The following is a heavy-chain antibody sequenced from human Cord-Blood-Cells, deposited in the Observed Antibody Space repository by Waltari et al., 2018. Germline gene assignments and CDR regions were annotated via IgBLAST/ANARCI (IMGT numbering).Heavy chain of an antibody. V-gene: IGHV3-48*02. Sequence: EVQLVESGGGLVQPGGSLRLSCAASGFTFSSYSMNWVRQAPGKGLKWVSYISSSSSTIYHGSSVKGRFTISRDNAKNSLYLQMDSPRDEDTAVYYGARGRKGSTVTDYWGQGTLVTVSS. J-gene: IGHJ4*02. CDR3: ARGRKGSTVTDY. CDR1: GFTFSSYS. D-gene: IGHD4-17*01. CDR2: ISSSSSTI.